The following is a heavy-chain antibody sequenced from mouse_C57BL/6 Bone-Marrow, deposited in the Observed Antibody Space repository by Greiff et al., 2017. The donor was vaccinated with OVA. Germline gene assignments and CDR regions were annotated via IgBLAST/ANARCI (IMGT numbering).Heavy chain of an antibody. CDR3: TRGYSNYYAMDY. D-gene: IGHD2-5*01. CDR1: GYTFTDYE. CDR2: IDPETGGT. V-gene: IGHV1-15*01. Sequence: QVQLQQSGAELVRPGASVTLSCKASGYTFTDYEMHWVQQTPVHGLEWIGSIDPETGGTASNQKFTGKAILTADKSSSTAYMELRSLTSEDSAVYYCTRGYSNYYAMDYWGQGTSVTVSS. J-gene: IGHJ4*01.